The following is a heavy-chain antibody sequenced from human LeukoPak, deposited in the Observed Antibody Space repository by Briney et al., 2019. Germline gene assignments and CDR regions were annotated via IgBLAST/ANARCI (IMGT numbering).Heavy chain of an antibody. CDR3: ARVYGGNSLSPPNWFDP. D-gene: IGHD4-23*01. CDR2: IYYSGST. V-gene: IGHV4-30-4*07. Sequence: SETLFLTCAVSGGSISSGGYSWSWIRQPPGKGLEWIGYIYYSGSTYYNPSLKSRVTISVDTSKSQFSLKLSSVTAADTAVYYCARVYGGNSLSPPNWFDPWGQGTLVTVSS. J-gene: IGHJ5*02. CDR1: GGSISSGGYS.